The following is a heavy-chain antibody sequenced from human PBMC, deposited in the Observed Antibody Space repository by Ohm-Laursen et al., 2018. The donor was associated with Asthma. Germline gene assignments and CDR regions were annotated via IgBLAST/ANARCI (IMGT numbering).Heavy chain of an antibody. J-gene: IGHJ2*01. D-gene: IGHD4-23*01. Sequence: SSVKVSCKVSGGTFSSYAISWVRQAPGQGLEWMGGIIPIFGTANYAQKFQGRVTITADESTSTAYMELSSLRSEDTAVYYCARGGTVDTPGHYWYFDLWGRGTLVTVSS. V-gene: IGHV1-69*01. CDR1: GGTFSSYA. CDR2: IIPIFGTA. CDR3: ARGGTVDTPGHYWYFDL.